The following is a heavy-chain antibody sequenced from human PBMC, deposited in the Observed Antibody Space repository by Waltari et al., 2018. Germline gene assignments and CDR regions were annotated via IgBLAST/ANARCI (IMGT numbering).Heavy chain of an antibody. Sequence: EVQLVQSGAEVKKPGESLKISCKGSGYSFTNYWIVWVRQMSGKGLEWMGIIYPGDSDITYSPSFQGQVTISADKSISTAYLQWSSLKASDTAIYYCAKLNDSNAYYRGFDYWGQGTLVTVSS. CDR3: AKLNDSNAYYRGFDY. D-gene: IGHD3-22*01. J-gene: IGHJ4*02. CDR1: GYSFTNYW. V-gene: IGHV5-51*03. CDR2: IYPGDSDI.